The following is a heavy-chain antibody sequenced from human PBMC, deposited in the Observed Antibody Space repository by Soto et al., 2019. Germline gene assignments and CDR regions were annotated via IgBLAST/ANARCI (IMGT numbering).Heavy chain of an antibody. CDR2: ISGSGGST. J-gene: IGHJ4*02. CDR3: AKDXIDYPNYPGPQFDY. V-gene: IGHV3-23*01. D-gene: IGHD4-17*01. CDR1: GFTFSSYA. Sequence: GGSLRLSCAASGFTFSSYAMSWVRQAPGKGLEWVSAISGSGGSTYYADSVKGRFTISRDNSKDTLYLQMNSLRAEDTAVYYSAKDXIDYPNYPGPQFDYWGQGTLVTVSS.